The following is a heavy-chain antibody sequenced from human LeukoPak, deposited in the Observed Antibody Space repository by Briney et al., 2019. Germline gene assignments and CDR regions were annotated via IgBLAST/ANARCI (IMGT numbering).Heavy chain of an antibody. D-gene: IGHD7-27*01. V-gene: IGHV3-74*01. CDR1: GFIFTTYW. Sequence: GGSLRLSCAASGFIFTTYWMHWVRQAPGKGLVWVSRINCDGSSTSYDDSVKGRFTVSRDNAKNTLYLQMNGLRAEDTAVYYCARGDLGDYWGQGTLVTVSS. CDR2: INCDGSST. J-gene: IGHJ4*02. CDR3: ARGDLGDY.